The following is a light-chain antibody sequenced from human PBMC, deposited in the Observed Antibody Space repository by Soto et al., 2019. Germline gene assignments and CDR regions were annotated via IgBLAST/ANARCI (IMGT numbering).Light chain of an antibody. V-gene: IGLV2-8*01. CDR1: SSDVGGYNY. J-gene: IGLJ3*02. CDR3: SSHAGIINVV. Sequence: QSVLTQPPSASGSPGQSVTISCTGTSSDVGGYNYVSWYQQHPGKAPKLMIYEVTKRPSGVPDRFSGSKSGNTASLTVSGRLAEDEADYYCSSHAGIINVVFGGGPKLTVL. CDR2: EVT.